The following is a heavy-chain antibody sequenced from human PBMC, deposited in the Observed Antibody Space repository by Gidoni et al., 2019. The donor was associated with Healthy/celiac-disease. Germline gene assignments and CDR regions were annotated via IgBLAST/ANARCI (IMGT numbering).Heavy chain of an antibody. Sequence: QVQLQQWGAGLLKPSETLSLTCAVYGGSFSGYYWSWIRQPPGKGLAWIGEINHSGSTNYNPSLKSRVTISVDTSKNQFSLKLSSVTAADTAVYYCARILPGSGIAAAGIDYWGQGTLVTVSS. D-gene: IGHD6-13*01. J-gene: IGHJ4*02. V-gene: IGHV4-34*01. CDR3: ARILPGSGIAAAGIDY. CDR1: GGSFSGYY. CDR2: INHSGST.